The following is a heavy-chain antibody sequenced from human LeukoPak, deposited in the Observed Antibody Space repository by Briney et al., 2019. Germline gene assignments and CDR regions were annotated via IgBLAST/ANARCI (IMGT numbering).Heavy chain of an antibody. Sequence: SETLSVTCTVSGGSISSSSNYWGWLRQPPGKGLEWIATIYYTGTPYYNPSLKRRVTISVDTFKKQFSLNLRSVTAANTAVYNCAVETTPFDYWGQGTLVTVSS. V-gene: IGHV4-39*07. CDR1: GGSISSSSNY. CDR2: IYYTGTP. D-gene: IGHD1-1*01. J-gene: IGHJ4*02. CDR3: AVETTPFDY.